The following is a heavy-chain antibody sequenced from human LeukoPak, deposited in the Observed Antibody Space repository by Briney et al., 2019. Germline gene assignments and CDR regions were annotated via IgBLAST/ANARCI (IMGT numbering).Heavy chain of an antibody. CDR1: GFTFSSYW. D-gene: IGHD3-3*01. Sequence: PGGSLRLSCAASGFTFSSYWMSWVRQAPGKGLEWVANIKQDGSEKYYVDSVKGRFTISRDNAKNSLYLQMNSLRAEDTAVYYCARATDFWSGFTPRFLDYWGQGTLVTVSS. J-gene: IGHJ4*02. CDR2: IKQDGSEK. CDR3: ARATDFWSGFTPRFLDY. V-gene: IGHV3-7*01.